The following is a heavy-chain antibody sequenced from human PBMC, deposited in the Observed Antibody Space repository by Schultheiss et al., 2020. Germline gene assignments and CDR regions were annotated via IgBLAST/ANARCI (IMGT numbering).Heavy chain of an antibody. CDR1: GGSISSYY. V-gene: IGHV4-59*01. CDR2: IYYSGST. J-gene: IGHJ6*02. Sequence: SETLSLTCTVSGGSISSYYWSWIRQPPGKGLEWIGYIYYSGSTNYNPSLKSRVTISVDTSKNQFSLKLSSVTAADTAVYYCARSPRGEDFWSGYRAYGMDVWGQGTTVTVSS. CDR3: ARSPRGEDFWSGYRAYGMDV. D-gene: IGHD3-3*01.